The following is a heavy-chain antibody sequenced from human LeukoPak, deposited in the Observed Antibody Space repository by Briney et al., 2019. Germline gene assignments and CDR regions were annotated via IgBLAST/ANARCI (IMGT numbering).Heavy chain of an antibody. Sequence: GGTLRLSCAASGFIFSNFWMIWVRQAPGKGLGWVANIDEDGSVEYYVASVEGRFRISKDNATNSVYLQMNSLRGEDTAVYYCASSNYSSSSSWGQGTLVTVSS. CDR2: IDEDGSVE. CDR1: GFIFSNFW. D-gene: IGHD6-6*01. CDR3: ASSNYSSSSS. J-gene: IGHJ5*02. V-gene: IGHV3-7*01.